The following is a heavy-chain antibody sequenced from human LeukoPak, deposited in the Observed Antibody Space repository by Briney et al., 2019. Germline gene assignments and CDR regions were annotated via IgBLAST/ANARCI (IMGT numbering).Heavy chain of an antibody. CDR2: IYPGDSDT. D-gene: IGHD5-24*01. CDR1: GYNFTNYW. Sequence: GAALEISCKGSGYNFTNYWIGGVRQMPGKGLERMGIIYPGDSDTTYSPSFQGHATISADKSTSTAYLQWSSLKASDTAMYYCARRRDGYNYVGTDYWGQGTLVTVSS. V-gene: IGHV5-51*01. J-gene: IGHJ4*02. CDR3: ARRRDGYNYVGTDY.